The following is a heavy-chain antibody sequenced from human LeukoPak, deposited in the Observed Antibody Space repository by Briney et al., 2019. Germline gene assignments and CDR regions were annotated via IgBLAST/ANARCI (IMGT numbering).Heavy chain of an antibody. D-gene: IGHD3-22*01. CDR1: GYSISSGYY. V-gene: IGHV4-38-2*02. CDR3: AREGYTMIVVDDAFDI. Sequence: SETLSLTCTVSGYSISSGYYWGWIRQPPGKGLEWIGSIYHSGSTYYNPSLKSRVTISVDTSKNQFSLKLSSVTAADTAVYYCAREGYTMIVVDDAFDIWGQGTMVTVSS. CDR2: IYHSGST. J-gene: IGHJ3*02.